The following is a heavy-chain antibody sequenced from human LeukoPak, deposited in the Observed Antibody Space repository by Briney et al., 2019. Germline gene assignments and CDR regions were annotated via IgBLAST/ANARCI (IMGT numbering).Heavy chain of an antibody. CDR2: INAGNGNT. D-gene: IGHD2-2*01. CDR1: GYTFTSYA. CDR3: ATMDRYCSSTSCYCPY. J-gene: IGHJ4*02. Sequence: ASVKVPCKASGYTFTSYAMHWVRQAPGQRLEWMGWINAGNGNTKYSQKFRGRVTITRDTSASTAYMELSSLRSEDTAVYYCATMDRYCSSTSCYCPYWGQGTLVTVSS. V-gene: IGHV1-3*01.